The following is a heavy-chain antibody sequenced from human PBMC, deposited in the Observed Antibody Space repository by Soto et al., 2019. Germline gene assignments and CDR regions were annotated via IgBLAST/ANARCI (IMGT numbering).Heavy chain of an antibody. CDR2: ISGSGGST. Sequence: GGSLRLSCAASGFTFSSYAMSWVRQAPGKGLEWVSAISGSGGSTYYADSVKGRFTISRDNSKNTLYLQMNSLRAEDTAVYYCAKAGYSSGWYFNGFDYWGQGTLVTVSS. J-gene: IGHJ4*02. CDR3: AKAGYSSGWYFNGFDY. V-gene: IGHV3-23*01. CDR1: GFTFSSYA. D-gene: IGHD6-19*01.